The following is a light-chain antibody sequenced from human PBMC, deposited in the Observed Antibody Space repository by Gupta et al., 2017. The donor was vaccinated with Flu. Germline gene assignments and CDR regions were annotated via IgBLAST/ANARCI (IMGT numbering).Light chain of an antibody. J-gene: IGLJ1*01. CDR3: SSYAGSATWI. CDR2: EAT. CDR1: SSDSGTYYL. Sequence: QSALTHPASVSGSLGQSVTISRNGTSSDSGTYYLVSWYRRHPGRAPKLMIYEATKRPPSVSDRFSGSKSGNTASLTISGLQAEDEAEYYCSSYAGSATWIFGTGTKVTVL. V-gene: IGLV2-23*01.